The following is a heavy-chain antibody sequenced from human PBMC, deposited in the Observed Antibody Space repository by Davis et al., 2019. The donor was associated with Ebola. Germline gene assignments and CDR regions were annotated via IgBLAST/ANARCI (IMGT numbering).Heavy chain of an antibody. CDR3: VRDTSHQLPHWLYYFYGMDV. D-gene: IGHD2-2*01. V-gene: IGHV3-74*01. CDR2: IKTDGSTT. J-gene: IGHJ6*02. Sequence: GESLKISCAASGFTFSNYYMHWVRQAPGKGLEWVARIKTDGSTTRYADSVKGRFTISRDNTNTLYLQMNSLRGEDTAVYYCVRDTSHQLPHWLYYFYGMDVWGQGTTVTVSS. CDR1: GFTFSNYY.